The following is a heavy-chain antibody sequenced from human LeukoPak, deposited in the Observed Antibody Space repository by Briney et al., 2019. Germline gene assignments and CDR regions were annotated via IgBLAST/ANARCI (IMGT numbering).Heavy chain of an antibody. D-gene: IGHD2-2*01. CDR3: ARPRGYCSSTSCSPGDY. CDR2: IDPSDGST. V-gene: IGHV1-46*01. J-gene: IGHJ4*02. Sequence: GASVKVSCKASGYTFTSYYMHWVRQAPGQGLEWMGLIDPSDGSTSYAQKFQGRVTMTRDTSTRTVYMELSSLRSEDTAIYYCARPRGYCSSTSCSPGDYWGQGTLVTVSS. CDR1: GYTFTSYY.